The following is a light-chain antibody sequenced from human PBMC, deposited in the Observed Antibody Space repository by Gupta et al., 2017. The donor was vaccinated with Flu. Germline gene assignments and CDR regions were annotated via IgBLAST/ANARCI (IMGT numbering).Light chain of an antibody. J-gene: IGKJ3*01. CDR3: QQSFSTHQVT. V-gene: IGKV1-39*01. CDR2: AAS. CDR1: QSISSY. Sequence: DVQMTQSPSSLSASVGDRITITCRASQSISSYLNWYQQKPGKAPRLLIYAASSLQSGVPSRFSGSGSGTDFTLTISSLQPEDFATYYCQQSFSTHQVTFGPGTKVDIK.